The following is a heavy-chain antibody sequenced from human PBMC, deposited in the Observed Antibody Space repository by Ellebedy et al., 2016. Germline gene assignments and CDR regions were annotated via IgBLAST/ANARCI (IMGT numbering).Heavy chain of an antibody. CDR1: GGSVSSDY. V-gene: IGHV4-59*02. D-gene: IGHD1-1*01. CDR3: AKWNGGWYAFDV. J-gene: IGHJ3*01. Sequence: SETLSLTCNVSGGSVSSDYWNWIRRPPGKGLEWIGYVFHTGTTNYNPPLKSQVTMSVDTSKSQFSLRLTSVTAADTAVYYCAKWNGGWYAFDVWGQGTMVTVSS. CDR2: VFHTGTT.